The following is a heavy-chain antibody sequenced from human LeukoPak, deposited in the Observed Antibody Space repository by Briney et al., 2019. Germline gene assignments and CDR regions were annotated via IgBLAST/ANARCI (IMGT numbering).Heavy chain of an antibody. CDR2: ISYDATNK. J-gene: IGHJ4*02. V-gene: IGHV3-30*18. D-gene: IGHD2/OR15-2a*01. CDR1: GFAFSSSD. Sequence: QPGGSLRLSCAASGFAFSSSDMHWVRQAPGKGLEWVAVISYDATNKYYADSVKGRFTLSRDNSKNTLYLQTNTLRDEDTAVYCCAKASSNYFYYFEYWGQGTLVTVSS. CDR3: AKASSNYFYYFEY.